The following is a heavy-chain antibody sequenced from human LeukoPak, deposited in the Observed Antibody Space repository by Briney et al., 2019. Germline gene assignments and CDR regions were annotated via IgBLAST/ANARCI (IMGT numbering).Heavy chain of an antibody. J-gene: IGHJ4*02. Sequence: GGSQRLSCVVSGFTFSNYWMGWVRQAPGKGLEWVANVKPGGSEKAHVDSVKGRFTISRDNAKNSVYLQMNSLRAEDTAVYYCARNWAGAYDYWGQGTLVTVSS. CDR1: GFTFSNYW. CDR2: VKPGGSEK. CDR3: ARNWAGAYDY. D-gene: IGHD7-27*01. V-gene: IGHV3-7*05.